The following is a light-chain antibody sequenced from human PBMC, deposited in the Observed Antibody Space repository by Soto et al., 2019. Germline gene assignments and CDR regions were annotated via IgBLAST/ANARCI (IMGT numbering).Light chain of an antibody. V-gene: IGLV2-14*03. J-gene: IGLJ2*01. CDR3: SSYTTGRTDVV. Sequence: QSALTQPASVSGSPGQSITISCTGTSRDVGAYDFVSWYQQHPGKAPNLMIYDGTARPSGVSNRFSGSKSGNTASLTIAGLQAEDEADYYCSSYTTGRTDVVFGGGTKLTVL. CDR1: SRDVGAYDF. CDR2: DGT.